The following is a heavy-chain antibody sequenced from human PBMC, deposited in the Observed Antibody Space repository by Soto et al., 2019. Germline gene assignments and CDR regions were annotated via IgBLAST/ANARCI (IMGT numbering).Heavy chain of an antibody. V-gene: IGHV3-72*01. CDR3: ARVRAGSVGWFDP. J-gene: IGHJ5*02. D-gene: IGHD6-19*01. CDR2: ARNKANSYTT. CDR1: GFTFSNHY. Sequence: EVQLVESGGGLVQPGGSLRLSCAASGFTFSNHYIDWVRQAPGKGLEWVGRARNKANSYTTEYAASVKGRFTISRDDSKNSAYLQMNSLKTEDTPVYYCARVRAGSVGWFDPWGQGTLVTVSS.